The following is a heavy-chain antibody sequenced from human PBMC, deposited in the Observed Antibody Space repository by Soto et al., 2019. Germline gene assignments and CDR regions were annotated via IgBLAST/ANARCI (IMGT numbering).Heavy chain of an antibody. Sequence: QVQLVKSGAEVKKPGASVKVSCKASGYTFTSYGIIWVRQAPGQGLEWMGWISAHNGNTKYEQKLQGRVTMTTDTSTSTSYMEQRSQRSEDTVVYYCARNLGGFPNYWGQGTLVTVSS. CDR1: GYTFTSYG. CDR3: ARNLGGFPNY. D-gene: IGHD5-12*01. CDR2: ISAHNGNT. J-gene: IGHJ4*02. V-gene: IGHV1-18*01.